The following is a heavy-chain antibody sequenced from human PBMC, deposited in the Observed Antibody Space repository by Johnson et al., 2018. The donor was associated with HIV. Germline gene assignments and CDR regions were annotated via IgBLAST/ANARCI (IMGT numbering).Heavy chain of an antibody. CDR1: GFTFDDYA. V-gene: IGHV3-9*01. D-gene: IGHD6-6*01. Sequence: VQLVESGGGLVQPGRSLRLSCAASGFTFDDYAMHWVRQAPGKGLEWVSGISWNSGSIGYVASVKGRFTISRDNAKNSLYLQMNSLRAEDTAVYYCARDLTEYSSSADAFDIWGQGTMVTVSS. CDR3: ARDLTEYSSSADAFDI. CDR2: ISWNSGSI. J-gene: IGHJ3*02.